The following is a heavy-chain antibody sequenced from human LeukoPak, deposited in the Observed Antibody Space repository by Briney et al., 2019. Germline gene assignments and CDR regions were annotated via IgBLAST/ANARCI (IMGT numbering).Heavy chain of an antibody. D-gene: IGHD3-3*01. CDR3: ARGASHYDFWSGYSPRPYYYMDV. CDR2: IIPIFGPA. Sequence: SVKVSCMASGGTFSSYAISWVRQAPGQGLEWMGGIIPIFGPANYAQKFQGRVTITTDESASTAYMELSSLRSEDTAVYYCARGASHYDFWSGYSPRPYYYMDVWGKGTTVTVSS. V-gene: IGHV1-69*05. CDR1: GGTFSSYA. J-gene: IGHJ6*03.